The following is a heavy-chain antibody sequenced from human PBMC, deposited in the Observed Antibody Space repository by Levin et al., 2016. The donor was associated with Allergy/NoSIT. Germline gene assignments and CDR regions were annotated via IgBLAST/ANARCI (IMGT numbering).Heavy chain of an antibody. Sequence: WVRQAPGQGLEWMGGIIPIFGTANYAQKFQGRVTITADKSTSTAYMELSSLRSEDTAVYYCARDPIAARHRYYYYGMDVWGQGTTVTVSS. V-gene: IGHV1-69*06. D-gene: IGHD6-6*01. CDR3: ARDPIAARHRYYYYGMDV. CDR2: IIPIFGTA. J-gene: IGHJ6*02.